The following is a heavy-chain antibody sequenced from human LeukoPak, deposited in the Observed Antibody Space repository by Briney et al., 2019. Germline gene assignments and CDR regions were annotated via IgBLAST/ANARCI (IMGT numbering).Heavy chain of an antibody. CDR2: INPSGGST. CDR3: ERMNYYDTSGQTWFDP. CDR1: GYTFTSYY. Sequence: GASVKVSCKASGYTFTSYYMHWVRQAPGQGLEWMGIINPSGGSTSYAQKFEGRITLTRNNSISTAYIELSSLRSEDTAVYYCERMNYYDTSGQTWFDPWGQGALVTVSS. D-gene: IGHD3-22*01. J-gene: IGHJ5*02. V-gene: IGHV1-46*01.